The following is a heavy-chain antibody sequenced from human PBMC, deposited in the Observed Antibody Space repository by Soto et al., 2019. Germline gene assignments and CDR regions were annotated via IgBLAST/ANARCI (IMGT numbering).Heavy chain of an antibody. CDR2: ISSSGSTI. CDR1: GFTFSNYN. J-gene: IGHJ6*02. CDR3: ASSSGETGKGARYYYYYYGMDV. V-gene: IGHV3-11*01. D-gene: IGHD7-27*01. Sequence: VQLVESGGGLVKPGGSLRLSCAASGFTFSNYNMNWVRQAPGKGLEWVSYISSSGSTIYYADSVKGRFTISRDNAKNSLYLQMNSLRAEDTAVYYCASSSGETGKGARYYYYYYGMDVWGQGTTVTVSS.